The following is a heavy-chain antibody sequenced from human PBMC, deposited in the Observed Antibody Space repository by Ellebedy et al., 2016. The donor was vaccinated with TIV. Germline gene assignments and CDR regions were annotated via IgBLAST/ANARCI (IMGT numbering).Heavy chain of an antibody. CDR2: IKQDGSEK. CDR3: ARDYSTLESGYPDY. Sequence: GESLKISCAASGFTFSSYWMSWVRQAPGKGLEWVANIKQDGSEKYYVDSVKGRFTISRDNAKNSLYLQMNSLRAEDTAVYYCARDYSTLESGYPDYWGQGTLVTVSS. V-gene: IGHV3-7*01. D-gene: IGHD5-12*01. CDR1: GFTFSSYW. J-gene: IGHJ4*02.